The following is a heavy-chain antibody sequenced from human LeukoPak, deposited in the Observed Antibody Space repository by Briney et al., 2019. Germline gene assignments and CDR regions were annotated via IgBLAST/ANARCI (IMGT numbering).Heavy chain of an antibody. Sequence: GGSLRLSCAASGFTFSSYAMNWVRQAPGKGLEWVSTILSGGSAYYADSVKGRFTISRDTSKNTLYLQMNSLRPEDTAVYYCAKDMVAAANWFDPWGQGTLVTVSS. CDR1: GFTFSSYA. CDR2: ILSGGSA. CDR3: AKDMVAAANWFDP. D-gene: IGHD6-13*01. V-gene: IGHV3-23*01. J-gene: IGHJ5*02.